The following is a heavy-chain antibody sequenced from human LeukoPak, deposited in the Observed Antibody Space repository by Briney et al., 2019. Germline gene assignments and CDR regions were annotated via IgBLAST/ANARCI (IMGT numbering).Heavy chain of an antibody. CDR1: GFTVSSNY. V-gene: IGHV3-53*01. CDR3: ARAVTVVTAIHD. J-gene: IGHJ4*02. Sequence: PGGSLRLSCAASGFTVSSNYMTWVRQAPGKGLEWVSVIYSGGGTYYADSVKGRFTISRDNSKNTLYLQMNSLGAEDTAVDYCARAVTVVTAIHDWGQGTLVAVSS. CDR2: IYSGGGT. D-gene: IGHD2-21*02.